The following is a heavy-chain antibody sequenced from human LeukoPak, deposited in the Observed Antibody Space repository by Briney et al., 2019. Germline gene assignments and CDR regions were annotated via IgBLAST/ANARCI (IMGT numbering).Heavy chain of an antibody. Sequence: GRSLRLSCAASGFTFSSYGMHWVRQAPGKGLDWVAVILYDGRDKFYADSVKGRFTISRDNSKNTLYLQMNSLRAEDTAVYYCAKDPSLITMVRGVLKLSYYFDSWGQGTLVTVPS. D-gene: IGHD3-10*01. V-gene: IGHV3-30*18. J-gene: IGHJ4*02. CDR1: GFTFSSYG. CDR2: ILYDGRDK. CDR3: AKDPSLITMVRGVLKLSYYFDS.